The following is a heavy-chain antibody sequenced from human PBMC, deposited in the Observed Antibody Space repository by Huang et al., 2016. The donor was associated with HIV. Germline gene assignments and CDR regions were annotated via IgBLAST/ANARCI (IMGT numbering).Heavy chain of an antibody. CDR3: ARARGFLYDSTGYYSRYYFDS. CDR2: RNPKVGNT. Sequence: QVQLVQSGAEVKKPGASVKVSCKASGFNFDNYDFNWVRQASGQGLEWMGWRNPKVGNTGDEQKFQGRVTITRNTSITTAYMELRSLRSEDTAVYYCARARGFLYDSTGYYSRYYFDSWGQGTLVTISS. D-gene: IGHD3-22*01. J-gene: IGHJ4*02. V-gene: IGHV1-8*03. CDR1: GFNFDNYD.